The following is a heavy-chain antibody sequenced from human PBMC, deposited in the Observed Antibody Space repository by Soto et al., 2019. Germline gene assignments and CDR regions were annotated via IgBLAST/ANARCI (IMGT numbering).Heavy chain of an antibody. CDR1: GGSISSYY. V-gene: IGHV4-59*01. J-gene: IGHJ5*02. CDR3: ARVSYYGSGILWFDP. CDR2: IYYSGST. D-gene: IGHD3-10*01. Sequence: SETLSLTCTVSGGSISSYYWSWIRQPPGKGLEWIGYIYYSGSTNYNPSLKSRVTISVDTSKNQFSLKLSSVTAADTAVYYCARVSYYGSGILWFDPWGQGTLVTVSS.